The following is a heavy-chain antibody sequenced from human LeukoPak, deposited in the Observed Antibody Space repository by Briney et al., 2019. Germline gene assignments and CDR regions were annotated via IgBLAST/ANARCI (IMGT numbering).Heavy chain of an antibody. CDR2: ISSSGSTI. D-gene: IGHD6-13*01. CDR1: GFTFSSYS. V-gene: IGHV3-48*04. J-gene: IGHJ6*03. Sequence: GGSLRLSCAASGFTFSSYSMNWVRQAPGKGLEWVSYISSSGSTIYYADSVKGRFTISRDNAKNSLYLQMNSLRAEDTAVYYCARAAADRNYYYYMDVWGKGTTVTVSS. CDR3: ARAAADRNYYYYMDV.